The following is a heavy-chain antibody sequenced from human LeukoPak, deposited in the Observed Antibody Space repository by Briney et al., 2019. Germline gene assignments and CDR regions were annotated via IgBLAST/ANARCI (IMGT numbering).Heavy chain of an antibody. V-gene: IGHV1-69*06. D-gene: IGHD6-13*01. CDR3: ARAEQQLVQSHWFDH. CDR2: IIPIFGTA. Sequence: ASVKVSCKASGYTFTGYYMHWVRQAPGQGREWMGGIIPIFGTANYAQKFQGRVTITADKSTSTAYMELTSLRSEDTAVYYCARAEQQLVQSHWFDHWGQGTLVTVSS. J-gene: IGHJ5*02. CDR1: GYTFTGYY.